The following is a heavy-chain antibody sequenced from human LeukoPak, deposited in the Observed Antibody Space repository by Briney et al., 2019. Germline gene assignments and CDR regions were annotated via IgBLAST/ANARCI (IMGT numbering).Heavy chain of an antibody. CDR1: SGSISTYY. CDR2: GDYRGWT. D-gene: IGHD6-19*01. CDR3: AGLGIGWDHFDS. J-gene: IGHJ4*02. V-gene: IGHV4-59*08. Sequence: PSETLSLTCTVSSGSISTYYWNWIRQPPGKGLEWVGYGDYRGWTNYNPSLQGRVTISVATSKNQFSLKLTSVTATDTAVYYCAGLGIGWDHFDSWGLGTLVTVSS.